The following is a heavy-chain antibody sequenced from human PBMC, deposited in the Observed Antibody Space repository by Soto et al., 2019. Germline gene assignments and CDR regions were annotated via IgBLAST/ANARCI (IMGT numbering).Heavy chain of an antibody. CDR3: ARGSSTVTTPRYFDY. J-gene: IGHJ4*02. D-gene: IGHD4-17*01. V-gene: IGHV4-34*01. Sequence: SETLSLTCAVYGGSFSGYYWSWIRQPPGKGLEWIGEINHSGSTNYNPSLKSRVTISVDTSKNQFSLKLSSVTAADTAVYYCARGSSTVTTPRYFDYWGQGTLVTVSS. CDR2: INHSGST. CDR1: GGSFSGYY.